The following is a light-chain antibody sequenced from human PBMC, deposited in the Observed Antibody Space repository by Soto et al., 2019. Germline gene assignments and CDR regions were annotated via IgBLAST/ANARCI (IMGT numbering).Light chain of an antibody. CDR2: RND. J-gene: IGLJ2*01. CDR1: RSNIGTNY. Sequence: QSVLTQPPAASATPGQRVTISCSGSRSNIGTNYVYWYQHRPGTATKLLIYRNDQRPSGVPERFSGSMSGTAAYLAIGGLRSEDEAYYYCSAWDDSLSGVVFGGGPKLTV. CDR3: SAWDDSLSGVV. V-gene: IGLV1-47*01.